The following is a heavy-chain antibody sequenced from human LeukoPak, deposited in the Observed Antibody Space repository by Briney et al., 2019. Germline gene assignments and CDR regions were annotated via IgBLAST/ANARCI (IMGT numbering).Heavy chain of an antibody. CDR3: ARGAYYYED. CDR1: GGSISSYY. D-gene: IGHD3-22*01. V-gene: IGHV4-59*01. J-gene: IGHJ4*02. CDR2: IYYSGST. Sequence: PSETLSLTCTVSGGSISSYYWSWIRQPPGKGLEWIGYIYYSGSTNYNPSLKSRVTISVDTSKNQFSLKLSSVTAAGTAVYYCARGAYYYEDWGQGTLVTVSS.